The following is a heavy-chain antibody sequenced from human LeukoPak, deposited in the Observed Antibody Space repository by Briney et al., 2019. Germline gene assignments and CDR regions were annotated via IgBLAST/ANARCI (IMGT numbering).Heavy chain of an antibody. D-gene: IGHD3-10*01. V-gene: IGHV4-30-2*01. CDR1: GGSISSGGYS. CDR3: ARGYYGSVTTGYYLDY. Sequence: SETLSLTCAVSGGSISSGGYSWSWIRQPPGKGLEWIGYIYHSGSTYYNPSLKSRVTISVDRSKNQFSLKLSSVTAADTAVYYCARGYYGSVTTGYYLDYWGQGTLVTVSS. J-gene: IGHJ4*02. CDR2: IYHSGST.